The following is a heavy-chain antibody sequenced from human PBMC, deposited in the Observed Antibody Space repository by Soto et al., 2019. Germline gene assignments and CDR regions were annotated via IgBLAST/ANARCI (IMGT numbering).Heavy chain of an antibody. CDR1: GVTFSSYG. CDR3: ARDKWFGELAYYDYGMDV. CDR2: IWYDGSNK. Sequence: QVQLVASGGGVVQPGRSLRLSCAASGVTFSSYGMHWVRHAPGKGLEWVAGIWYDGSNKYYADSVKGRFTISRDNSKNTLYLQMNSMRAEDTAVYYCARDKWFGELAYYDYGMDVWGQGTTVTVSS. D-gene: IGHD3-10*01. V-gene: IGHV3-33*01. J-gene: IGHJ6*02.